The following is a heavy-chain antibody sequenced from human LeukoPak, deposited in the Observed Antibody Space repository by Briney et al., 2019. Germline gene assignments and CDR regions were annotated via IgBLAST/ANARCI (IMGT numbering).Heavy chain of an antibody. CDR2: IYYSGST. CDR1: GGSISSYC. Sequence: PSETLSLTCTASGGSISSYCWSWIRQPPGKGLEWIGYIYYSGSTNYNPSLKSRVTISVDTSKNQFSLKLSSVTAADTAVYYCARHRSSGREYEYYFDYWGQGTLVTVSS. V-gene: IGHV4-59*08. D-gene: IGHD6-19*01. CDR3: ARHRSSGREYEYYFDY. J-gene: IGHJ4*02.